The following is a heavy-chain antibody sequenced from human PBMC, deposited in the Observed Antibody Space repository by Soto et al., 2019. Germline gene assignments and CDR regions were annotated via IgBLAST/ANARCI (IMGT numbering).Heavy chain of an antibody. CDR2: ISAHNGNT. V-gene: IGHV1-18*01. Sequence: QVHLVQSGAEVKKPGASVKVSCQGSGYAFTTYGITWVRQAPGQGLEWMGWISAHNGNTNYAQKLQGRVTVTRDTSTSTAYMELRSLRYDDTAVYYCARGREGDYWGQGALVTVSS. D-gene: IGHD1-26*01. J-gene: IGHJ4*02. CDR3: ARGREGDY. CDR1: GYAFTTYG.